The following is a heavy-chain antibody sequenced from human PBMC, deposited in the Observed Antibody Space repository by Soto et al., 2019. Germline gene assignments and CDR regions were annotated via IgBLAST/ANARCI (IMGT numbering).Heavy chain of an antibody. V-gene: IGHV1-69*01. CDR2: IIPMFGTA. CDR3: AGGYSSNWGFDY. CDR1: GGTFRSYA. J-gene: IGHJ4*02. Sequence: QVQLVQSGAEVKKPGSSVKVSCKASGGTFRSYAISWVRQAPGQGPEWMGGIIPMFGTANYAQKFQGRVTITADESTTTAYMELSSLRSEDTAIYSCAGGYSSNWGFDYWGQGTLVTVSS. D-gene: IGHD6-13*01.